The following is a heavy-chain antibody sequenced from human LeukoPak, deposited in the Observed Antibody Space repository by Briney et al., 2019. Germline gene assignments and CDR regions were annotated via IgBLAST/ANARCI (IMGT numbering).Heavy chain of an antibody. V-gene: IGHV3-21*01. CDR1: GFTFSSYG. D-gene: IGHD2/OR15-2a*01. CDR3: ARDNFLAPPAYSYYYMDV. Sequence: PGGSLRLSCAASGFTFSSYGMSWVRQAPGKGLEWVSSISSSSTFIYYADSVKGRFTISRDNAKNSLYLQMNSLRAEDTAVYYCARDNFLAPPAYSYYYMDVWGKGTTVTVSS. CDR2: ISSSSTFI. J-gene: IGHJ6*03.